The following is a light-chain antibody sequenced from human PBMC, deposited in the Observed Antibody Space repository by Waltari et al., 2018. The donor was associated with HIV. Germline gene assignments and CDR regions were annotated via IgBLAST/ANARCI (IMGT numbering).Light chain of an antibody. CDR1: AFPKKY. CDR3: QSADSTKTLVV. Sequence: SYELTQPPSVSVSPGQTARITCSGDAFPKKYAYWYQQKPGQAPLLLIYKDSERPSGIPERFSGSSSGTTATLTISGVQAEDEADYYCQSADSTKTLVVFGGGTKLTVL. V-gene: IGLV3-25*03. J-gene: IGLJ2*01. CDR2: KDS.